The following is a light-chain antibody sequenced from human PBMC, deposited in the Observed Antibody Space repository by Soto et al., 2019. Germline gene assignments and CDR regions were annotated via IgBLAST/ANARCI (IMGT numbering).Light chain of an antibody. CDR2: DAS. Sequence: EIVLTQSPATLSLSPGERATLSCRASQSVSSYLAWYQQKPGQAPRLLIYDASNRATGIPARFSGSGSGTDFTLTISILEPEDFAVYYCQQRSNWPPGFTFGPGTKVDIK. J-gene: IGKJ3*01. V-gene: IGKV3-11*01. CDR1: QSVSSY. CDR3: QQRSNWPPGFT.